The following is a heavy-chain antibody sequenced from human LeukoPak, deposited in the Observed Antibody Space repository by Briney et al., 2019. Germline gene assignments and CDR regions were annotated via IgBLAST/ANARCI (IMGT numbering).Heavy chain of an antibody. V-gene: IGHV3-7*01. CDR3: ARDRQIAY. Sequence: PGGSLRLSCAASGFTFSNYWLTWVRQAPGQGLEWVAKIKQEGSEKHYVDSVKGRFTISRDNAKNSLYLQMNSLRAEDTAVYYCARDRQIAYWGQGALVTVSS. J-gene: IGHJ4*02. CDR1: GFTFSNYW. CDR2: IKQEGSEK.